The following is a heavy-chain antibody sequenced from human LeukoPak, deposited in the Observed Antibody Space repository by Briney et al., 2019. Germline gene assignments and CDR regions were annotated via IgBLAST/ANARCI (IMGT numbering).Heavy chain of an antibody. J-gene: IGHJ6*03. CDR2: IYHSGST. Sequence: PSETLSLTCTVSGYSISSGYYWGWIRQPPGKGLEWIGSIYHSGSTYYNPSLKSRVTISVDTSKNQFSLKLSSVTAADTAVYYCARHREYSSSSGFRLSYYMDVWGKGTTVTVSS. CDR1: GYSISSGYY. CDR3: ARHREYSSSSGFRLSYYMDV. D-gene: IGHD6-6*01. V-gene: IGHV4-38-2*02.